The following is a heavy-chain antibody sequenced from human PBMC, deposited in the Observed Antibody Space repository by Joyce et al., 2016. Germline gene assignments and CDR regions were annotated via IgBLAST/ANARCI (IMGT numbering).Heavy chain of an antibody. CDR3: ARGVVACTLWFFQN. CDR1: GRSFSSYT. Sequence: QVQLVQSGAEVKKPGSSVKVSCKTSGRSFSSYTISWVGQAPGQRLEWMGRINPLLTTANYAQKLQGRGQITAEKSTRTVYMELRGLASEEEAGYFCARGVVACTLWFFQNWGQGTLVTVSS. CDR2: INPLLTTA. J-gene: IGHJ1*01. D-gene: IGHD6-19*01. V-gene: IGHV1-69*08.